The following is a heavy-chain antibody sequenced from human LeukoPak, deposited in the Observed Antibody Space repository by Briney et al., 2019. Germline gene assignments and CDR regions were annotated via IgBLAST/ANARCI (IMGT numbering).Heavy chain of an antibody. CDR1: GYNSLNYW. Sequence: GESLKISCKTSGYNSLNYWIGWVRQVPGKGLDYMGFIHPDDSDARYSPSFQGQVTFSVDTSISTAYLQWSSLKASDTAMYYCARLPHYYDSSGYYRAYVDYWGQGTLVTVSS. CDR2: IHPDDSDA. V-gene: IGHV5-51*01. CDR3: ARLPHYYDSSGYYRAYVDY. D-gene: IGHD3-22*01. J-gene: IGHJ4*02.